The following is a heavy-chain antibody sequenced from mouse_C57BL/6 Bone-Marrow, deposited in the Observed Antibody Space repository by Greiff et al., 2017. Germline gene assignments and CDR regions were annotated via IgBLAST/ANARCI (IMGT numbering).Heavy chain of an antibody. CDR1: GFTFSSYG. Sequence: EVMLVESGGDLVKPGGSLKLSCAASGFTFSSYGMSWVRQTPDKRLEWVATISSGGSYTYYPDSVKGRFTISRDNAKTTLYLQMSSLKSEDTAMYYCAREGNYWGQGTSVTVSS. CDR2: ISSGGSYT. J-gene: IGHJ4*01. V-gene: IGHV5-6*01. CDR3: AREGNY.